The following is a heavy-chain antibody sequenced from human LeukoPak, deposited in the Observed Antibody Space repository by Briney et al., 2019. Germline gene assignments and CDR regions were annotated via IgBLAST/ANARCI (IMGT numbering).Heavy chain of an antibody. J-gene: IGHJ4*02. D-gene: IGHD3-10*01. CDR2: ISYDGSNK. CDR1: GFTFSSSG. V-gene: IGHV3-30*03. CDR3: PLAGVSGRTY. Sequence: GGSLRLSCAASGFTFSSSGMHWVRQAPGKGLQWVAVISYDGSNKYYTNSVKGRFTISRDNSKNTLYLQMHSLRVDDTALYYCPLAGVSGRTYWGQGTLVTVSS.